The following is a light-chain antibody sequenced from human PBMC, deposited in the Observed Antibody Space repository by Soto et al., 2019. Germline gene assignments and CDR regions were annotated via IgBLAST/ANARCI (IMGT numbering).Light chain of an antibody. V-gene: IGLV2-14*03. CDR1: ASDVSAYNS. CDR3: CSYTSTSIAVV. J-gene: IGLJ2*01. Sequence: QSVLAQPASVSGSPGQSITISCTGSASDVSAYNSVSWYQQHPGKAPKLMIYDVDNRPSGVSIRFSGSKSGNTASLSISGLQTEDEAEDYCCSYTSTSIAVVFGGGTKLTVL. CDR2: DVD.